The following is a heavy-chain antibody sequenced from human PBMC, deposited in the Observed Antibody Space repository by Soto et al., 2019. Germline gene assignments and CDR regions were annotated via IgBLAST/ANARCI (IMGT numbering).Heavy chain of an antibody. CDR1: VFTFISYG. CDR3: ARDRANIVVVPAAIRDYYYYGMDV. Sequence: GWSLRLSCASSVFTFISYGMHWVRQAPGKGLEWVAVIWYDGSNKYYADSVKGRFTISRDNSKNTLYLQMNSLRAEDTAVYYCARDRANIVVVPAAIRDYYYYGMDVWGQGTTVTVSS. D-gene: IGHD2-2*02. CDR2: IWYDGSNK. J-gene: IGHJ6*02. V-gene: IGHV3-33*01.